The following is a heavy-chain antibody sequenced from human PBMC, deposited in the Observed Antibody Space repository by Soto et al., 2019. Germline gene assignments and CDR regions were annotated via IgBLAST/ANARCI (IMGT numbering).Heavy chain of an antibody. V-gene: IGHV3-21*01. J-gene: IGHJ4*02. Sequence: GGGLILSCTVSGFAFHNTGINWFRQAPGQGLEWVSSISKSDYTYYSDSVKGRFTISRDNAKNSVSLQMNTLRVEDTAVYYCAREDSIIIPAVSDFWGQGTRVTVSA. D-gene: IGHD2-2*01. CDR2: ISKSDYT. CDR3: AREDSIIIPAVSDF. CDR1: GFAFHNTG.